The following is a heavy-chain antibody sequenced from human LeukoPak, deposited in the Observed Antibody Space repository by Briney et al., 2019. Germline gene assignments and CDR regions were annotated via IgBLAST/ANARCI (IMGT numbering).Heavy chain of an antibody. Sequence: SETLSLTCTVSGGSISSGGYYWTWIRQPPGKGLEWIGNIFHSGRTHYNPSLKNRVTMSADTSENRFSLRLTSVTAADTAVYFCARDPVGGFGEWDYWGQGTLVIVSS. D-gene: IGHD3-10*01. CDR2: IFHSGRT. CDR1: GGSISSGGYY. J-gene: IGHJ4*02. V-gene: IGHV4-30-2*01. CDR3: ARDPVGGFGEWDY.